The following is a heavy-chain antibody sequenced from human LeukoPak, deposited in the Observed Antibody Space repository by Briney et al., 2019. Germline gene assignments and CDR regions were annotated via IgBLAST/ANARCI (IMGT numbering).Heavy chain of an antibody. Sequence: ASVKVSCKASGYTFTGYYMHWVRQAPGQGPEWMGRINPNSGGTNYAQKFQGRVTMTRDTSISTAYMELSRLRSDDTAVYYCARDCTNGVCYYDYWGQGTLVTVSS. J-gene: IGHJ4*02. D-gene: IGHD2-8*01. CDR3: ARDCTNGVCYYDY. CDR2: INPNSGGT. V-gene: IGHV1-2*06. CDR1: GYTFTGYY.